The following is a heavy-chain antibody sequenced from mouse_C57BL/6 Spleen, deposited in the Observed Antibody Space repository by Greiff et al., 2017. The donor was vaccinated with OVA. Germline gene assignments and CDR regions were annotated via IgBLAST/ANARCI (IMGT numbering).Heavy chain of an antibody. CDR3: ARSYSNSGGFAY. V-gene: IGHV3-1*01. CDR1: GYSITSGYD. D-gene: IGHD2-5*01. J-gene: IGHJ3*01. Sequence: EVQLVESGPGMVKPSQSLSLTCTVTGYSITSGYDWHWIRHFPGNKLEWMGYISYSGSTNYNPSLKSRISITHDTSKNHFFLKLNSVTTEDTATYYCARSYSNSGGFAYWGQGTLVTVSA. CDR2: ISYSGST.